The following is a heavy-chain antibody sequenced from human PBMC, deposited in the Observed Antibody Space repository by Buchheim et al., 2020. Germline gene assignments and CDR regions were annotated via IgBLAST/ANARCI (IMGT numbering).Heavy chain of an antibody. CDR3: ARDKQLVLQYYYYYGMDV. CDR1: GFTFSSYS. D-gene: IGHD6-13*01. CDR2: ISSSSSYI. Sequence: EVQLMESGGGLVKPGGSLRLSCAASGFTFSSYSMNWVRQAPGKGLEWVSSISSSSSYIYYADSVKGRFTISRDNAKNSLYLQMNSLRAEDTAVYYCARDKQLVLQYYYYYGMDVWGQGTT. J-gene: IGHJ6*02. V-gene: IGHV3-21*01.